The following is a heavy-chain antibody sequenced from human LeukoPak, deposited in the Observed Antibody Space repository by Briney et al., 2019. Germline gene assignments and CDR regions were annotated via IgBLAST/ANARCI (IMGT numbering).Heavy chain of an antibody. CDR3: AKKITMVRGTSGFDY. V-gene: IGHV3-23*01. Sequence: TGGSLRLSCAASGFTFSSYAMSWVRQAPGKGLEWVSAISGSGGSTYYADSVKGRFTISRDNSKNTLYLQMNSLRAEDTAVYYCAKKITMVRGTSGFDYWGQGTLVTVSS. CDR2: ISGSGGST. D-gene: IGHD3-10*01. CDR1: GFTFSSYA. J-gene: IGHJ4*02.